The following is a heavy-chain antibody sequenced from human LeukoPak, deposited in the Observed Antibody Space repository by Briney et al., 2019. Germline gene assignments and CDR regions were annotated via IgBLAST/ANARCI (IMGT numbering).Heavy chain of an antibody. CDR2: IKADTGAT. D-gene: IGHD2-21*02. CDR1: GFAFNGLY. Sequence: GAAVKVSCKASGFAFNGLYMYWVRQAPGQGLEWMGWIKADTGATMYSEKFQGRVTMTRDTSFGTLYMELSSLASDDTAVYYCTRDGDWHHQDFDLWGQGTLVTVSS. J-gene: IGHJ4*02. V-gene: IGHV1-2*02. CDR3: TRDGDWHHQDFDL.